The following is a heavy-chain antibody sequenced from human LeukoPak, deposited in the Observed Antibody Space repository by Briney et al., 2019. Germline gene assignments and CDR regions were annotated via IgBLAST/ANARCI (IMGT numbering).Heavy chain of an antibody. V-gene: IGHV4-59*12. J-gene: IGHJ4*02. CDR2: IYYSGST. CDR1: GGSISSYY. Sequence: SETLSLTCTVSGGSISSYYWSWIRQPPGKGLEWIGYIYYSGSTNYNPSLKSRVTISVDTSKNQFSLKLSSMTAADTAVYYCARERTYYFDYWGQGTQVTVSS. CDR3: ARERTYYFDY.